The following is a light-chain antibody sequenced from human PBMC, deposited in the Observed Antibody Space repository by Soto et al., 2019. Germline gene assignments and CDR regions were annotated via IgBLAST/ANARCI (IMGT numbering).Light chain of an antibody. CDR3: QQYDSYPLT. V-gene: IGKV1-5*01. CDR2: DVS. CDR1: QSINNL. Sequence: HMTHSPSTVSASVGDRVTITCRASQSINNLLALYQQKPGKAPKFLIYDVSTLESGVPSRFSGSGSGTEFTLTISSLQPEDFVTYYCQQYDSYPLTFGGGTKVDI. J-gene: IGKJ4*01.